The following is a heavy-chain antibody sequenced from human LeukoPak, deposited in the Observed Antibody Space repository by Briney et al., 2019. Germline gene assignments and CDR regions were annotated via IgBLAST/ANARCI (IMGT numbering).Heavy chain of an antibody. CDR1: GGSISSYY. CDR2: IYYSGST. V-gene: IGHV4-59*08. Sequence: KPSETLSLTCTVSGGSISSYYWSWIRQPPGKGLEWIGYIYYSGSTNYNPSLKSRVTISVDTSKNQFSLKMSSLTAADTAVYYCAGYFDWLRAFDLWGQGTMVTVSS. D-gene: IGHD3-9*01. CDR3: AGYFDWLRAFDL. J-gene: IGHJ3*01.